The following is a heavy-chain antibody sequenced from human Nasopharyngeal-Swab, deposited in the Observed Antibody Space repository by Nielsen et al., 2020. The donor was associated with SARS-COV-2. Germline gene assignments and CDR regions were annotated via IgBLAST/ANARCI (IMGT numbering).Heavy chain of an antibody. J-gene: IGHJ4*02. CDR1: GFTFRTYA. Sequence: GGSLRLSCAVSGFTFRTYAMSWVRQAPGKGFEWISYISGGGGTTKYADSVRGRFTVSRDNSKNTLYLQMSSLRAEDTALYYCAKDRYCGGGTCSSSYFDHWGQGTPVSVSS. D-gene: IGHD2-15*01. V-gene: IGHV3-23*01. CDR2: ISGGGGTT. CDR3: AKDRYCGGGTCSSSYFDH.